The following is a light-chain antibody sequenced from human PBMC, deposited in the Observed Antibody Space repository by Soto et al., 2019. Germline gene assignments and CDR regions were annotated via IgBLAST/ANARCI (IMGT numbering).Light chain of an antibody. V-gene: IGKV3-11*01. CDR3: QQRGDRPRT. J-gene: IGKJ2*01. CDR1: QSVSNY. CDR2: DAS. Sequence: EIVLTQSPAALSLSPGERATLSCRASQSVSNYLSWYQHRPCRAPRLLIYDASHRATGIPARFSGSGSGTDFTLTINSLEPEDFAVYYCQQRGDRPRTFGQGTKLEIK.